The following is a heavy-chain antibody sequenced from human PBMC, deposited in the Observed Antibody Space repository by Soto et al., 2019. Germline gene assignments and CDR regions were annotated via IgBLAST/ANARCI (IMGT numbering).Heavy chain of an antibody. Sequence: SETLSLTCTVSGGSISSGDYYWSWIRQPPGKGLEWIGYIYYSGSTYYNPSLKSRVTISVDTSKNQFSLKLSSVTAADTAVYYCARVGSSWSGWGYYYYGMDVWGQGTTVTVSS. CDR3: ARVGSSWSGWGYYYYGMDV. D-gene: IGHD6-13*01. CDR2: IYYSGST. V-gene: IGHV4-30-4*01. CDR1: GGSISSGDYY. J-gene: IGHJ6*02.